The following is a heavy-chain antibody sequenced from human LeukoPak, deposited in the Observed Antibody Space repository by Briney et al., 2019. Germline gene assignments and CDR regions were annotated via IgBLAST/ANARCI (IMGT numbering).Heavy chain of an antibody. CDR2: INTNTGNP. CDR3: ARGPPTHPYYYDSSGYYN. D-gene: IGHD3-22*01. J-gene: IGHJ4*02. V-gene: IGHV7-4-1*02. CDR1: GYTFTSYA. Sequence: ASVKVSCKASGYTFTSYAMNWVRQAPGQGLEWMGWINTNTGNPTYAQGFTGRFVFSLDTSVSTAYLQISSLKAEDTAVYYCARGPPTHPYYYDSSGYYNWGQGTLVTVSS.